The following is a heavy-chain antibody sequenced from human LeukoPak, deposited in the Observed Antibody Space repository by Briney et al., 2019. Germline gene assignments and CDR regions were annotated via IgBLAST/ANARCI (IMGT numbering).Heavy chain of an antibody. D-gene: IGHD3-22*01. J-gene: IGHJ5*02. V-gene: IGHV1-46*01. Sequence: ASVKVSCKASGYTFTSYYMHWVRQAPGQGLEWMGIINPSGGSTSYAQKFQGRVTMTRDTSTSTVYMELSSLRSEDTVVYYCARGRYYYDSSGFNWFDPWGQGTLVTVSS. CDR2: INPSGGST. CDR1: GYTFTSYY. CDR3: ARGRYYYDSSGFNWFDP.